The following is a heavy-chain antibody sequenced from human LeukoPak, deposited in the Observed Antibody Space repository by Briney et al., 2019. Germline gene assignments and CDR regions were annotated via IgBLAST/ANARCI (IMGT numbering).Heavy chain of an antibody. J-gene: IGHJ4*02. CDR3: ATVRMYYYGSGSSLLDY. V-gene: IGHV1-18*01. D-gene: IGHD3-10*01. CDR2: ISAYNGNT. CDR1: GYTFTSYG. Sequence: ASVKVSCKASGYTFTSYGISWVRQAPGQGLEWMGWISAYNGNTNYAQKLQGRVTMTTDTSTSTAYMELSSLRSEDTAVYYCATVRMYYYGSGSSLLDYWGQGTLVTVSS.